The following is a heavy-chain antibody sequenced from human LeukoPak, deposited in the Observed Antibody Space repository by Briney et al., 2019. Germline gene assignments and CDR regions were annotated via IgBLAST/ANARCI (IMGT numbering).Heavy chain of an antibody. CDR1: GFTFSSYA. J-gene: IGHJ4*02. V-gene: IGHV3-23*01. D-gene: IGHD3-22*01. CDR2: ISGSGHST. CDR3: AKHRFESGGYHSTD. Sequence: PGGSLRLSCAASGFTFSSYAMSWVRQAPGKGLEWVSTISGSGHSTHHADSVRDQFTISRDNSKNTVYLQMNSLRVEDTAVYYCAKHRFESGGYHSTDWGQGTLVTVSS.